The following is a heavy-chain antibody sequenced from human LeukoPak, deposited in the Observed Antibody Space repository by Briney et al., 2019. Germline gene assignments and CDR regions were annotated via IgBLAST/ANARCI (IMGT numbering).Heavy chain of an antibody. Sequence: AGTLTLTCAASGFIFSRYGMTWVRQPPGKGLEWVSAINGSATTTFNASSESGRFAISRDNSKNTPFLHMNSLRAEDTAIYYCVKDNLVEDYDMLSGRGDYYDYWGQGTLVTVSS. CDR3: VKDNLVEDYDMLSGRGDYYDY. CDR2: INGSATTT. J-gene: IGHJ4*02. CDR1: GFIFSRYG. V-gene: IGHV3-23*01. D-gene: IGHD3-9*01.